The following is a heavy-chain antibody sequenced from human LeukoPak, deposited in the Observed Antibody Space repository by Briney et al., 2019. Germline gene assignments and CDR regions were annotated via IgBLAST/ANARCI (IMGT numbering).Heavy chain of an antibody. D-gene: IGHD4-17*01. Sequence: SETLSLTCTVSGGSISSGGSYWNWIRQHPGKGLEWIGYIFYSGSTYYNPSLKSRATISVDRSKNQFSLKLSSVTAADTAVYYCASTTVTSPNFDYWGQGTLVTVSS. CDR2: IFYSGST. J-gene: IGHJ4*02. CDR3: ASTTVTSPNFDY. V-gene: IGHV4-31*03. CDR1: GGSISSGGSY.